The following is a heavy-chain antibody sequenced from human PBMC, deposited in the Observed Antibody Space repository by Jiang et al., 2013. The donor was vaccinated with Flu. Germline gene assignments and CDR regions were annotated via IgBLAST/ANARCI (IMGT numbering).Heavy chain of an antibody. D-gene: IGHD3-10*01. V-gene: IGHV1-69*01. CDR2: SSLVFGTA. J-gene: IGHJ4*02. CDR3: AREFEGWFGETTFDY. Sequence: TFSSYAISWVRQAPGQGLEWMEGSSLVFGTANYAQKFQGRVTITADESTSTAYMELSSLRSEDTAVYYCAREFEGWFGETTFDYWGQGTLVTVSS. CDR1: TFSSYA.